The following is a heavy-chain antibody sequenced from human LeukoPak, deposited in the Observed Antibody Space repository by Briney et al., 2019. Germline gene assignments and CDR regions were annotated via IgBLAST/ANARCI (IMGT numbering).Heavy chain of an antibody. CDR3: ARGYLSSGWHRLGY. CDR2: IWYDGSNK. J-gene: IGHJ4*02. V-gene: IGHV3-33*08. Sequence: GGSLRLSCAASGFNFRDHWMHWVRQAPGKGLEWVAVIWYDGSNKYYADSVKGRFTISRDNSKNTSYLQMNSLRVEDTAVYYCARGYLSSGWHRLGYWGQGTLVTVSS. CDR1: GFNFRDHW. D-gene: IGHD6-19*01.